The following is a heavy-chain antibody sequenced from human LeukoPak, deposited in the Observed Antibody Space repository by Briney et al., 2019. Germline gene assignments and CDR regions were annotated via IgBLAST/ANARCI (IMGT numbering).Heavy chain of an antibody. CDR3: AREAVTMVRGVIITYYFAY. V-gene: IGHV4-31*03. J-gene: IGHJ4*02. D-gene: IGHD3-10*01. Sequence: PSQTLSLTCTVSGGSISSGGYYWSWLRQHPGRGREWFGYIYYSGSTYYNPSLKSRVTISVDTSKNQFSLKLSSVTAADTAVYYCAREAVTMVRGVIITYYFAYWGQGTLVTVSS. CDR1: GGSISSGGYY. CDR2: IYYSGST.